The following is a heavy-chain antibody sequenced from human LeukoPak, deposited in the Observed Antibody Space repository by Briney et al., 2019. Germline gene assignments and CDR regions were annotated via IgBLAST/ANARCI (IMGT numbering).Heavy chain of an antibody. CDR2: IYYSGNT. CDR1: GDSISTSNSY. D-gene: IGHD2-2*01. V-gene: IGHV4-39*01. J-gene: IGHJ4*02. Sequence: SETLSLTCTVSGDSISTSNSYWGWIRQPPGKGLEWIGSIYYSGNTYYNASLKSRVTISVDTSKNQFSLKLTSVTAADTAVYYCARRCSSTSCISFDYWGQGTLVTVSS. CDR3: ARRCSSTSCISFDY.